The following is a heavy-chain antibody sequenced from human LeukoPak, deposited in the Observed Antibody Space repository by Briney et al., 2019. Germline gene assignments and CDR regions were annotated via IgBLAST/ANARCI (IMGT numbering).Heavy chain of an antibody. J-gene: IGHJ4*02. CDR2: ISSSGTT. V-gene: IGHV4-4*07. D-gene: IGHD3-16*02. CDR1: GGSITSFY. Sequence: PSETLSLTCTVSGGSITSFYWSWIRQPAGKGLEWVGHISSSGTTNYNPSLKSRVSVSVDTSKNHFSLKLSSLTAADTAVYYCAGHPYRYFDYWGQGTLVTVSS. CDR3: AGHPYRYFDY.